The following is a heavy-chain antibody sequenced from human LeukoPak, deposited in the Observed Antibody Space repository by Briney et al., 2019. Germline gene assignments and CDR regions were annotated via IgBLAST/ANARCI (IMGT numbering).Heavy chain of an antibody. D-gene: IGHD3-9*01. Sequence: ASVKVSCKVSGYTLTELSMHWVRQAPGKGLEWMGGFDPDDGEALYAQQFQGRVSMTEDTSAGTVYMELSSLRSEDTAVYYCARDPVGDYDILGGYSYWGQGTLVTVSS. J-gene: IGHJ4*02. V-gene: IGHV1-24*01. CDR3: ARDPVGDYDILGGYSY. CDR2: FDPDDGEA. CDR1: GYTLTELS.